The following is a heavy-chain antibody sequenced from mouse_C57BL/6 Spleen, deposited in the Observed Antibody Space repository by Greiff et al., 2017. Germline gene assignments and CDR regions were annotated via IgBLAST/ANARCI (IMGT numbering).Heavy chain of an antibody. D-gene: IGHD3-1*01. Sequence: VQLQQSGAELAKPGASVTLSCKASGYTFTSYWMHWVKQRPGQGLEWIGYINPSSGYTKYNQKFKDKATLTADKSSSTAYMQLSILTYEDSAVYYCARGAPERYFDVWGTGTTVTVSS. CDR2: INPSSGYT. CDR3: ARGAPERYFDV. J-gene: IGHJ1*03. CDR1: GYTFTSYW. V-gene: IGHV1-7*01.